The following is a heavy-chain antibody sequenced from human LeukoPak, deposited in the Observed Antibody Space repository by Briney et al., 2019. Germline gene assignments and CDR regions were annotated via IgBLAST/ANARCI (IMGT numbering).Heavy chain of an antibody. V-gene: IGHV3-23*01. Sequence: GGSLRLSCAASGFTFSSYAMSWVRQAPGKGLEWVSAISGSGGSTYYADSVKGRFTISRDNSKNTLYLQMNSLRAEDTAVYYCTRHGENSGVKGLDYWGQGTLVTVSS. CDR2: ISGSGGST. D-gene: IGHD6-6*01. CDR3: TRHGENSGVKGLDY. CDR1: GFTFSSYA. J-gene: IGHJ4*02.